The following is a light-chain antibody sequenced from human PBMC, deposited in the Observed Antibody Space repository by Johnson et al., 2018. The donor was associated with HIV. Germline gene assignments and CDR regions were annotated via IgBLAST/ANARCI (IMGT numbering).Light chain of an antibody. J-gene: IGLJ1*01. V-gene: IGLV1-51*01. CDR1: SSNIGNNY. CDR2: DNN. CDR3: GTWDSSLSFGGV. Sequence: QSVLTQPPSASAAPGQKVTISCSGSSSNIGNNYVSWYQQVPGTAPKLLIYDNNKRPSGIPDRFSGSKSGTSATLGITGLQTGDEADYYCGTWDSSLSFGGVFGTGTKATVL.